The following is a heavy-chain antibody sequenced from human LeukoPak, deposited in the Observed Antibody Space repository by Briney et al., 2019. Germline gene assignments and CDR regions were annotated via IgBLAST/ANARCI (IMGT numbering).Heavy chain of an antibody. CDR1: GGSISSYY. CDR2: IYYSGST. J-gene: IGHJ4*02. Sequence: SETLSLTCTVSGGSISSYYWSWIRQPPGKGLEWIGYIYYSGSTNYNPSLKSRVTISVDTSKNQFSLKLSSVTAADTAVYYCARHMGLGYSYGYPYFDYWGLGTLVTVSS. CDR3: ARHMGLGYSYGYPYFDY. D-gene: IGHD5-18*01. V-gene: IGHV4-59*08.